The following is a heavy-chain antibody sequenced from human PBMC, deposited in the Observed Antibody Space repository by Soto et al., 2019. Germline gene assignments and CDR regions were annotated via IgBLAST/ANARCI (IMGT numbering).Heavy chain of an antibody. CDR2: IIPILGIA. CDR3: ARVEEMATIMDWFDP. CDR1: GGTYRSYT. J-gene: IGHJ5*02. V-gene: IGHV1-69*02. Sequence: SVKVSCKASGGTYRSYTISSVRQTPGQGLEWMGRIIPILGIANYAQKFQGRVTITADKSTSTAYMELSSLRSEDTAVYYCARVEEMATIMDWFDPWGQGTLVT. D-gene: IGHD5-12*01.